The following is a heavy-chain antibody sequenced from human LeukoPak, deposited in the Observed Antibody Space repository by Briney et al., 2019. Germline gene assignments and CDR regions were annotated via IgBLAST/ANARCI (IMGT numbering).Heavy chain of an antibody. D-gene: IGHD2-2*03. CDR1: GYTFTSYG. V-gene: IGHV1-18*01. CDR2: ISANNGNT. J-gene: IGHJ4*02. CDR3: AGEFGYCSSIGCYAPDY. Sequence: ASVKVSCKASGYTFTSYGISWVRQAPGQGLEWMGWISANNGNTNYAQKLQGRVTMTTDTSTSTAYMELRSLRSDDTTVYYCAGEFGYCSSIGCYAPDYWGQGTLVTVSS.